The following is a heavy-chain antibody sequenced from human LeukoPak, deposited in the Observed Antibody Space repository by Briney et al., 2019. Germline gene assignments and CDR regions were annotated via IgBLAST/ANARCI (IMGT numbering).Heavy chain of an antibody. D-gene: IGHD3-22*01. CDR1: GGSISSSNYY. V-gene: IGHV4-39*01. CDR3: ASRANYYDSSGYYYLVWFDP. Sequence: PSETLSLTCTVSGGSISSSNYYWGWIRQPPGKGLEWIGSIYYSGSTYYNPSLKSRVTISVVTSKNQFSLKLSSVTAADTAVYYCASRANYYDSSGYYYLVWFDPWGQGTLVTVSS. J-gene: IGHJ5*02. CDR2: IYYSGST.